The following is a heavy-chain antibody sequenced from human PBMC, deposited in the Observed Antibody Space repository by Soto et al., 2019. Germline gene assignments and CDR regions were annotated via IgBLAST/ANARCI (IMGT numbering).Heavy chain of an antibody. D-gene: IGHD5-12*01. Sequence: EVQLLESGGGLVQPGGSLRLSCAASGLTFRAFSMSWVRQPPGKGLEWVSGISGSGGSTYYVDSVKGRFTISRDSSSNTLYLQMSSLRAEDTAVYHCAKSRGDSWYLYYYDYWGQGTLVTVSS. V-gene: IGHV3-23*01. CDR3: AKSRGDSWYLYYYDY. CDR1: GLTFRAFS. J-gene: IGHJ4*02. CDR2: ISGSGGST.